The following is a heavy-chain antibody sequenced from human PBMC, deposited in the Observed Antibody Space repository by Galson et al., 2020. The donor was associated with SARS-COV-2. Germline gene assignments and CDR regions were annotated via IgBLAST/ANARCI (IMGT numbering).Heavy chain of an antibody. CDR1: GFTFSNAW. CDR2: IKRKTDDRTT. Sequence: GESLKISCAASGFTFSNAWMSWVRQAPGKGLEWVGRIKRKTDDRTTDYAAPVKGRFTISRDDSKNTLYLQMNSLKTEDTAVYYCTTEMRGGSCYFTKWGQGTLFTVSS. CDR3: TTEMRGGSCYFTK. J-gene: IGHJ4*02. D-gene: IGHD2-15*01. V-gene: IGHV3-15*01.